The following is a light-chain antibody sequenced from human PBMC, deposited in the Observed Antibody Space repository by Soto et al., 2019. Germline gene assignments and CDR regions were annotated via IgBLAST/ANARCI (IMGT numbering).Light chain of an antibody. Sequence: DIQMTQSPSSLSASVGDTVTITCQASQDITNHLNWYQHKPGKAPNLLIYDASHLETGVPSRFTGSGYGTYFTLTISGLQSEDIATYYCQKYDGVPQFGPGTRVDF. CDR3: QKYDGVPQ. CDR1: QDITNH. J-gene: IGKJ3*01. V-gene: IGKV1-33*01. CDR2: DAS.